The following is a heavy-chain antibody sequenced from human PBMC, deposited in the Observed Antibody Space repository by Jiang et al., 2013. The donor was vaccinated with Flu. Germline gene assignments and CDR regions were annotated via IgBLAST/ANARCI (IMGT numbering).Heavy chain of an antibody. CDR1: GYSFTTYW. Sequence: GAEVKKPGESLKISCQGSGYSFTTYWIGWVRQMPGKGLEWMGIIYPADSDTRYSPSFQGQVTISADKSITTAYLQWNNLKASDTAMYYCARPLTYYDYVWGSYRSDAFDIWGQGTMVTVSS. CDR2: IYPADSDT. D-gene: IGHD3-16*02. J-gene: IGHJ3*02. V-gene: IGHV5-51*01. CDR3: ARPLTYYDYVWGSYRSDAFDI.